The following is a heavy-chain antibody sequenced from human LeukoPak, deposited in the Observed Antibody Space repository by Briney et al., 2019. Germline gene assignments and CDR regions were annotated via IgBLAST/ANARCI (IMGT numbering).Heavy chain of an antibody. CDR1: GGSFSSYY. J-gene: IGHJ4*02. Sequence: PSETLSLTCAVYGGSFSSYYWGWIRQPPGKGLEWIGSIYYSGSTYYNPSLKSRVTISVDTSKNQFSLKLSSVTAADTAVYYCARDPHDYGDPFDYWGQGTLVTVSS. V-gene: IGHV4-39*07. CDR3: ARDPHDYGDPFDY. D-gene: IGHD4-17*01. CDR2: IYYSGST.